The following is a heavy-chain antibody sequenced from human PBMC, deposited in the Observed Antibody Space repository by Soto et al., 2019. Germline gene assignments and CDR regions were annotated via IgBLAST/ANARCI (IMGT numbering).Heavy chain of an antibody. CDR3: EKGPGIAVAGTFHY. CDR1: GFTFSSYG. CDR2: ISYGGSNK. Sequence: GGSLRLSCAASGFTFSSYGMHWVRQAPGKGLEWVAVISYGGSNKYYADSVKGRFTISRDNSKNTLYLQMNSLRAEDTAVYYCEKGPGIAVAGTFHYWGQGTLVTVSS. D-gene: IGHD6-19*01. V-gene: IGHV3-30*18. J-gene: IGHJ4*02.